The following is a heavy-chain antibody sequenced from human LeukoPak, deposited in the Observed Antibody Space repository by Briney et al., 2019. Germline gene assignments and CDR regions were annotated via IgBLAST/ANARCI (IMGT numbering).Heavy chain of an antibody. V-gene: IGHV4-34*01. CDR3: ARHKRPKYSSSWYNDWFDP. CDR2: INHSGST. J-gene: IGHJ5*02. D-gene: IGHD6-13*01. CDR1: GGSFSGYY. Sequence: SETLSLICAVYGGSFSGYYWSWIRQPPGKGLEWIGEINHSGSTNYNPSLKSRVTISVDTSKNQFSLKLSSVTAADAAVYYCARHKRPKYSSSWYNDWFDPWGQGTLVTVSS.